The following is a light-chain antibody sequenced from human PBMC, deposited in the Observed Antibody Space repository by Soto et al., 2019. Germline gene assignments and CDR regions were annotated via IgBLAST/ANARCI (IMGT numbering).Light chain of an antibody. CDR2: GAS. J-gene: IGKJ2*01. Sequence: EIVMTQSPATLSVSPGQRVTLSCRASQSVGKSLAWYQQKLGQAPRLLIYGASTRATGIPARFSGSGSGTEFTLTISSQQSEDFAVYYCQQYNNWPPTYTFRQGTKLEIK. V-gene: IGKV3-15*01. CDR1: QSVGKS. CDR3: QQYNNWPPTYT.